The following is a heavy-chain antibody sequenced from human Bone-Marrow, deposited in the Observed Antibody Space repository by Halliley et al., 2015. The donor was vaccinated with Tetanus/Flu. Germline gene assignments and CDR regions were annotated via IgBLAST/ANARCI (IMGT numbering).Heavy chain of an antibody. Sequence: SLRLSCAASGFTFGSYGMHWVRQAPGKGLEWVAVISYDGDNIYYAHSVRGRFTISRDNSKTSLFLQMNSLRAEDTAVYYCAKDRQSQFLGWLLDYWGQGTLVTVTS. CDR2: ISYDGDNI. J-gene: IGHJ4*02. V-gene: IGHV3-30*18. CDR3: AKDRQSQFLGWLLDY. CDR1: GFTFGSYG. D-gene: IGHD3-3*01.